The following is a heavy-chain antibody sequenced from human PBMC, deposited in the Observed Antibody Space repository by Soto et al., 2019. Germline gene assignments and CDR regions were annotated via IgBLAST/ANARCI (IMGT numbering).Heavy chain of an antibody. CDR3: ARDHPVGIVPAASHYYYYYGMDV. V-gene: IGHV3-30-3*01. Sequence: QPGGSLRLSCAASGFTFSSYAMHWVRQAPGKGLEWVAVISYDGSNKYYADSVKGRFTISRDNSKNTLYLQMNSLRAEDTAVYYCARDHPVGIVPAASHYYYYYGMDVWGQGTTVTVSS. D-gene: IGHD2-2*01. J-gene: IGHJ6*02. CDR1: GFTFSSYA. CDR2: ISYDGSNK.